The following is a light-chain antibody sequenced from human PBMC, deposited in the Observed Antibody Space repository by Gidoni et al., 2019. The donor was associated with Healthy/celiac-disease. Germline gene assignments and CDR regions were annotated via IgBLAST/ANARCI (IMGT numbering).Light chain of an antibody. J-gene: IGLJ2*01. CDR3: AAWDDSLNGPSVV. CDR1: SSNIGSNT. CDR2: SNN. Sequence: QSVLTQPPSASGTAGQRVTISCSGSSSNIGSNTANWYRQLPGTAPNLLIHSNNQRPPGVPNRFSGSKSGTSTSLAISGLQSEDEADYYCAAWDDSLNGPSVVFGGGTKLTVL. V-gene: IGLV1-44*01.